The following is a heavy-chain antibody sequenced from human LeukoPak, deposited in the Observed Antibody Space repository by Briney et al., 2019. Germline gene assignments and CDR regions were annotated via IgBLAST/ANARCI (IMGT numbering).Heavy chain of an antibody. J-gene: IGHJ4*02. CDR1: GFTFSSYW. CDR3: ARAVGSFGSGNYYSDY. CDR2: IKQDGSEK. V-gene: IGHV3-7*05. D-gene: IGHD3-10*01. Sequence: GGSLRLSCAASGFTFSSYWMSWVRQAPGKGLEWVANIKQDGSEKYYVDSVKGRFTISRDNAKNSLYLQMNSLRAEDTAVYYCARAVGSFGSGNYYSDYWGQGTLVTVSS.